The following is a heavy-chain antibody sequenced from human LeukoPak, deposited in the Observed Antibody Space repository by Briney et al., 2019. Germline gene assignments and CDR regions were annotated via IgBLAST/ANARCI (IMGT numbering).Heavy chain of an antibody. CDR2: ISNNSSYI. D-gene: IGHD3-16*02. Sequence: GGSLRLSCAASGFTFSSHSMNWVRQAPGKGLEWVSSISNNSSYIYYADSVKGRFTISRDNAKNSLYLQMNSLRAEDTSVYYCAGALCYTLDFVYLGQAALVTVCS. V-gene: IGHV3-21*01. J-gene: IGHJ4*02. CDR3: AGALCYTLDFVY. CDR1: GFTFSSHS.